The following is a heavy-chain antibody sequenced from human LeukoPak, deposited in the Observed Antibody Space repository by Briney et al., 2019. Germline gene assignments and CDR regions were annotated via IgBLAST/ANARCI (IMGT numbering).Heavy chain of an antibody. V-gene: IGHV1-18*01. CDR2: ISAYNGNT. D-gene: IGHD3-22*01. J-gene: IGHJ4*02. CDR1: GYTFTSYG. Sequence: ASVKVSCKASGYTFTSYGISWVRQAPGQGLEWMGWISAYNGNTNYAQKLQGRVTMTTDISTSTAYMELRSLRSDDTAVYYCARVDYYDSSGPSDYWGQGTLVTVSS. CDR3: ARVDYYDSSGPSDY.